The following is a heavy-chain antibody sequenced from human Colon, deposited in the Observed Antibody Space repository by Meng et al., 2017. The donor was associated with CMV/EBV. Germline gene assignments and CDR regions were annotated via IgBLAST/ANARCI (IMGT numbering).Heavy chain of an antibody. CDR2: MNPSTGNT. CDR3: ALYYYGSGTSKFDY. D-gene: IGHD3-10*01. V-gene: IGHV1-8*01. CDR1: GYTFTSFY. J-gene: IGHJ4*02. Sequence: SGYTFTSFYINWVLQASGQGLEWMGWMNPSTGNTDYAQKFQGRVTMTSDTSSTTAYLDLSSLRSDDTAVYYCALYYYGSGTSKFDYWGQGTLVTVSS.